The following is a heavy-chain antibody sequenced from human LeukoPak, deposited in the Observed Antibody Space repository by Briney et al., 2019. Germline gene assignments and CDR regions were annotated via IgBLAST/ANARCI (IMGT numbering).Heavy chain of an antibody. J-gene: IGHJ4*02. Sequence: ASVKVSCKDSGYTFTSYGISWVRQAPGQGLEWMGWISAYNGNTNYAQKLQGRVTMTTDTSTSTAYMELRSLRSDDTAVYYCARASSGYSYGLIDYWGQGTLVTVSS. D-gene: IGHD5-18*01. CDR1: GYTFTSYG. CDR3: ARASSGYSYGLIDY. CDR2: ISAYNGNT. V-gene: IGHV1-18*04.